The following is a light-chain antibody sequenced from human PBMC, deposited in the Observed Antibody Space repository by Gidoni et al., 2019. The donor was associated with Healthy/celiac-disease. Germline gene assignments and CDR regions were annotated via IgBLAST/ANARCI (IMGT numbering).Light chain of an antibody. CDR2: SNN. V-gene: IGLV1-44*01. Sequence: QSVLTQPPSASGTPGQRVTISCSGSSSNIGSNTVNWYQQLPGTAPKLLIYSNNQRPSGVPDRFSGSKSGTSASLAIRGRQSEDEADYYCAAWDDSLNGRVFGGGTKLTVL. J-gene: IGLJ3*02. CDR3: AAWDDSLNGRV. CDR1: SSNIGSNT.